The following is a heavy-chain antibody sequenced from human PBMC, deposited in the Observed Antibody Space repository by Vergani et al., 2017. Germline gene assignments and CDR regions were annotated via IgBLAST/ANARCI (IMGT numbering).Heavy chain of an antibody. CDR3: VKDAGSYENFFDS. D-gene: IGHD1-26*01. J-gene: IGHJ4*02. V-gene: IGHV3-23*01. CDR1: GFTFSTYA. CDR2: LTGGGGST. Sequence: EVQLLESGGSLKQPGGSVRLSCAASGFTFSTYAMHWVRQAPGKGLEWVSALTGGGGSTYYADSFKGRFIISRDNSTYTLYLQMNSLRPEATATYYCVKDAGSYENFFDSWGQGTLVTVSS.